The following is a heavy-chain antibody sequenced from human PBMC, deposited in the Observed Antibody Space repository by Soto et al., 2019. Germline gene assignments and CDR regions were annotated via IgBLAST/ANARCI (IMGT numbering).Heavy chain of an antibody. CDR2: INPSGGNT. CDR1: GYTFTSYY. CDR3: ARSTLRFLEWLLYDDAFDI. V-gene: IGHV1-46*01. J-gene: IGHJ3*02. D-gene: IGHD3-3*01. Sequence: ASVKVSCKASGYTFTSYYMRWVRQAPGQGLEWMGIINPSGGNTNYAQKLQGRVTMTTDTSTSTAYMELRSLRSDDTAVYYCARSTLRFLEWLLYDDAFDIWGQGTMVTVSS.